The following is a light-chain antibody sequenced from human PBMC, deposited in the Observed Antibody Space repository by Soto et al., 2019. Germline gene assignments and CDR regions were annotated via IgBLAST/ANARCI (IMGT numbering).Light chain of an antibody. CDR1: QSVRSW. J-gene: IGKJ2*01. CDR2: AAS. Sequence: DIQMTQSPSTLSASVGDRVTITCRASQSVRSWLAWYQQKPGKAPKLLIYAASSLQSGVPSRFSGSGSGTDFTLTISSLQPEDFATYYCQQANSFPPYTFGQGTKLEIK. CDR3: QQANSFPPYT. V-gene: IGKV1-12*01.